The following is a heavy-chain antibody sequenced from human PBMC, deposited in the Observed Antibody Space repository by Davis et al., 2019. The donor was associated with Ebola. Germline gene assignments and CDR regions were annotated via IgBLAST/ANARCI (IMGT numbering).Heavy chain of an antibody. CDR1: GGSISSYY. V-gene: IGHV4-59*04. Sequence: SETLSLTCTVSGGSISSYYWSWIRQPPGKGLEWIGSIYYSGSTYYNPSLKSRVTISVDTSKNQFSLKLTSVTAADTAVYYCARQKVTNAFDIWGQGTMVTISS. CDR2: IYYSGST. CDR3: ARQKVTNAFDI. J-gene: IGHJ3*02.